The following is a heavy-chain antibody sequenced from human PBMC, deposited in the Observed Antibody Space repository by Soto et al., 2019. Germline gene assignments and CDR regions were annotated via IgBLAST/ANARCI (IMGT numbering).Heavy chain of an antibody. Sequence: SETLSLTCALSGDSISSCYHWAWIRQPPGKGLEWVASIYHSGTTYYNPSLKSRVTISLDKSKNQFSLKLTSVTAADSAVYYCARDDHIVVVPTSLGAMDVWGQGTTVTVSS. CDR1: GDSISSCYH. J-gene: IGHJ6*02. CDR3: ARDDHIVVVPTSLGAMDV. D-gene: IGHD2-2*01. CDR2: IYHSGTT. V-gene: IGHV4-38-2*02.